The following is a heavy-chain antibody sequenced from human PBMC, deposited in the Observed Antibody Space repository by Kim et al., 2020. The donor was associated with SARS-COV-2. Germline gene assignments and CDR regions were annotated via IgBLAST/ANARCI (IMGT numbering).Heavy chain of an antibody. CDR2: IYYSGST. Sequence: SETLSLTCTVSGGSISSSSYYWGWIRQPPGKGLEWIGSIYYSGSTYYNPSLKSRVTISVDTSKNQFSLKLSSVTAADTAVYYCARLYGSGSYYTYYFDYWGQGTLVTVSS. CDR3: ARLYGSGSYYTYYFDY. J-gene: IGHJ4*02. D-gene: IGHD3-10*01. V-gene: IGHV4-39*01. CDR1: GGSISSSSYY.